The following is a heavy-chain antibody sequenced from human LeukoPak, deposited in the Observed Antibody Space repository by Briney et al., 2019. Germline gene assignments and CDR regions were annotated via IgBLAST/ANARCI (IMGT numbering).Heavy chain of an antibody. CDR2: ISSSGSTI. D-gene: IGHD6-6*01. CDR1: GFTFSSYE. J-gene: IGHJ4*02. CDR3: TRQGGIAARRRDFDY. Sequence: GGPLRLSCAASGFTFSSYEMNWVRQAPGKGLEWVSYISSSGSTIYYADSVKGRFTISRDNAKNSLYLQMNSLRAEDTAVYYCTRQGGIAARRRDFDYWGQGTLVTVSS. V-gene: IGHV3-48*03.